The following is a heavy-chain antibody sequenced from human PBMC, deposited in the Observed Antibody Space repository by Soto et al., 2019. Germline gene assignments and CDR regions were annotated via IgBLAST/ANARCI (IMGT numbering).Heavy chain of an antibody. CDR2: IWYDGSNK. Sequence: QVQLVESGGGVVQPGRSLRLSCAASGFTFSSYGMHWVRQAPGKGLEWVAVIWYDGSNKYYADSVKVRFTISRDNSKNTLYLQMNSLRAEDTAVYYCARALVDIVATTLDYYGMDVWGQGTTVTVSS. J-gene: IGHJ6*02. V-gene: IGHV3-33*01. CDR1: GFTFSSYG. CDR3: ARALVDIVATTLDYYGMDV. D-gene: IGHD5-12*01.